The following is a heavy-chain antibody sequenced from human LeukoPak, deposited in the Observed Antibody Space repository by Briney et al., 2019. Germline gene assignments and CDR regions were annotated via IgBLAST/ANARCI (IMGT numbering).Heavy chain of an antibody. J-gene: IGHJ6*02. CDR3: ARDRGKMATINYYYYGMDV. V-gene: IGHV1-69*13. CDR1: GGTFSSYA. CDR2: IIPIFGTA. D-gene: IGHD5-24*01. Sequence: ASVKVSCKASGGTFSSYAISWVRQAPGQGLEWMGGIIPIFGTANYAQKFQGRVTITADESTSTAYMVLSSLRSEDTAVYYCARDRGKMATINYYYYGMDVWGQGTTVTVSS.